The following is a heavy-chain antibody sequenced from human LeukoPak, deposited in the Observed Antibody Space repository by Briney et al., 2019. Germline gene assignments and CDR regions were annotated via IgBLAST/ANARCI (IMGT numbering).Heavy chain of an antibody. V-gene: IGHV3-53*01. Sequence: GGSLRLSCAAPGFTVSSNYMSWVRQAPGKGLEWVSVIYSGGSTYYADSVKGRFTISRDNSKNTLYLQMNSLRAEDTAVYYCARDGRFSSGSSNWFDPWGQGTLVTVSS. CDR1: GFTVSSNY. J-gene: IGHJ5*02. D-gene: IGHD6-19*01. CDR2: IYSGGST. CDR3: ARDGRFSSGSSNWFDP.